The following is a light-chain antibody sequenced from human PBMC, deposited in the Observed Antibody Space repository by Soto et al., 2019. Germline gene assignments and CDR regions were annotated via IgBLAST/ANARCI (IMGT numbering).Light chain of an antibody. CDR1: QSFSSY. CDR3: QQYGSSPT. CDR2: GAS. Sequence: EIVLTQSPATLSLSPGERATLSCRASQSFSSYLAWYQQKPCQAPRLLIYGASSRATGIPDRFSGSGSGTDFTLTISRLEPEDFAVYYCQQYGSSPTFGQGTKVDIK. J-gene: IGKJ1*01. V-gene: IGKV3-20*01.